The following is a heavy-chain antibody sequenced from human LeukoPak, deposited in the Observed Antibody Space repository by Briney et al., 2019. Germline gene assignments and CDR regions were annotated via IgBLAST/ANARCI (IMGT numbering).Heavy chain of an antibody. CDR3: ARGQTTVTTMWFDP. CDR2: IYYSGST. J-gene: IGHJ5*02. V-gene: IGHV4-31*03. CDR1: GGSISSGGYY. Sequence: SQTLSLTCTVSGGSISSGGYYCSSIRQHPGKGLEWIGYIYYSGSTYYNPSLKSRVTISVDTSKNQFSLKLSSVTAADTAVYYFARGQTTVTTMWFDPWGQGTLVTVSS. D-gene: IGHD4-17*01.